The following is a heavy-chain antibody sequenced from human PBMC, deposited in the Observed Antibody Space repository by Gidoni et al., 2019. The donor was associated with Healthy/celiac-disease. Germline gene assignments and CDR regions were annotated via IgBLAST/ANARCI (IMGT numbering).Heavy chain of an antibody. CDR3: ASLYGYYFDY. CDR2: INHSGST. CDR1: GGSFSGYY. Sequence: QVQLQQWCAGLLKPSETLSLTCAVYGGSFSGYYWSWIRQPPGKGLEWIGEINHSGSTNYNPSLKSRVTISVDTSKNQFSLKLSSVTAADTAVYYCASLYGYYFDYWGQGTLVTVSS. V-gene: IGHV4-34*01. D-gene: IGHD3-16*01. J-gene: IGHJ4*02.